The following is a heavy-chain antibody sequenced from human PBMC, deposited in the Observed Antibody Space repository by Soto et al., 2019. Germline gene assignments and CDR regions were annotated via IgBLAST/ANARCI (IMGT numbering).Heavy chain of an antibody. CDR3: ARPYCSGGSCYDPYYFDY. D-gene: IGHD2-15*01. CDR1: GGTFSSYA. Sequence: GASVKVSCKASGGTFSSYAISWVRQAPGQGLEWMGGIIPIFGTANYAQKFQGRVTITADESTSTAYMELSSLRSEDTAVYYCARPYCSGGSCYDPYYFDYWGQGTLVTVSS. V-gene: IGHV1-69*13. J-gene: IGHJ4*02. CDR2: IIPIFGTA.